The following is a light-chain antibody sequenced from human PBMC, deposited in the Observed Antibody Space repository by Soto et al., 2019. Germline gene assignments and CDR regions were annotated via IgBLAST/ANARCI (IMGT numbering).Light chain of an antibody. CDR1: QSINTY. CDR2: AAS. CDR3: QQTASTPYT. V-gene: IGKV1-39*01. J-gene: IGKJ2*01. Sequence: DTQMTQSPSSLSASVGDRVTITCRASQSINTYLNWYQQKPGEAPNLLIYAASSLQSGVPPRFSGSGSETHFTLTINSLPPEDFATYYCQQTASTPYTFGQGT.